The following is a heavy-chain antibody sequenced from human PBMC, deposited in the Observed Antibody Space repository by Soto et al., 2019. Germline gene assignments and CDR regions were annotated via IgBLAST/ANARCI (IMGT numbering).Heavy chain of an antibody. Sequence: PGGSLRLSCAASGFSFSGSSMNWVRQAPGKGPEWVSAISSDGSYIKYVDSVKGRFTISRDNAKSSLYLQMNSLRVDDTAVYYCASSSSWYYFYWGQGTLVTVSS. CDR2: ISSDGSYI. J-gene: IGHJ4*02. CDR1: GFSFSGSS. D-gene: IGHD3-22*01. CDR3: ASSSSWYYFY. V-gene: IGHV3-21*01.